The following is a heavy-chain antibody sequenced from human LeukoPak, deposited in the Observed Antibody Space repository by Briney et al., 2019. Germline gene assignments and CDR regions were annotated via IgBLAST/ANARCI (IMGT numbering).Heavy chain of an antibody. D-gene: IGHD3-10*01. J-gene: IGHJ4*02. CDR1: GGSISSYY. CDR3: ARVGMVRGDYYFDY. V-gene: IGHV4-59*01. Sequence: PSETLSLTCTVSGGSISSYYWSWIRQPPGKGLEWIGYIYYSGSTNYNPSLKSRVTISVGTSKNQFSLKLSSVTAADTAVYYCARVGMVRGDYYFDYWGQGTLVTVSS. CDR2: IYYSGST.